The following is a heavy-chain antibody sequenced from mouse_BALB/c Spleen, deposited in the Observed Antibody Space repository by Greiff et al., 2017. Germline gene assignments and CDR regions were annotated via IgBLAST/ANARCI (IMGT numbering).Heavy chain of an antibody. CDR1: GYTFTSYV. Sequence: EVQLQQSGPELVKPGASVKMSCKASGYTFTSYVMHWVKQKPGQGLEWIGYINPYNDGTKYNEKFKGKATLTSDKSSSTAYMELSSLTSEDSAVYYCRPYGNYKGNLYFDYWGQGTTLTVSS. V-gene: IGHV1-14*01. CDR2: INPYNDGT. D-gene: IGHD2-1*01. J-gene: IGHJ2*01. CDR3: RPYGNYKGNLYFDY.